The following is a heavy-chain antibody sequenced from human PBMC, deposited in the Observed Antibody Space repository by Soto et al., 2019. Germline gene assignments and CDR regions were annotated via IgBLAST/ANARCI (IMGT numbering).Heavy chain of an antibody. CDR2: ISYDGSNK. V-gene: IGHV3-30*18. Sequence: QVQLVESGGGVVQPGRSLRLSCAASGFTFSSYGMHWVRQAPGKGLEWVAVISYDGSNKYYADSVKGRFTISRDNSKNTLYLQMNSLRAEDTAVYYCAKEGWGGWLVQYWYFDLWGRGTLVTVSS. CDR3: AKEGWGGWLVQYWYFDL. CDR1: GFTFSSYG. D-gene: IGHD6-19*01. J-gene: IGHJ2*01.